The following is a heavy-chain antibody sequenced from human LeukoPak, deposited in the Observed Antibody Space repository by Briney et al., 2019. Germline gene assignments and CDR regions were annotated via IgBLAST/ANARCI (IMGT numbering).Heavy chain of an antibody. CDR3: ARANSLGY. V-gene: IGHV3-30*02. CDR1: GFTFSNYG. CDR2: IRFDGSHK. J-gene: IGHJ4*02. Sequence: GGSLRLSCAASGFTFSNYGMFWFRQAPGKGLDWVSFIRFDGSHKYYADSVKGRFTISRDNAKDSLYLQMNSLRAQDTAVYYCARANSLGYWGQGTLVTVSS. D-gene: IGHD2/OR15-2a*01.